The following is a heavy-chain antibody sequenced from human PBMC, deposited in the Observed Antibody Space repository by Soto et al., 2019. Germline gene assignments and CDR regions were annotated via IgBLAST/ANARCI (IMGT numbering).Heavy chain of an antibody. CDR2: IYYSGST. Sequence: SETLSLTCTVSGGSISSSSYYWSWIRQHPGKGLEWIGYIYYSGSTYYNPSLKSRVTISVDTSKNQFSLKLSSVTAADTAVYYCARSFGVAVAGPFDYWGQGTLVTVSS. CDR3: ARSFGVAVAGPFDY. D-gene: IGHD6-13*01. J-gene: IGHJ4*02. CDR1: GGSISSSSYY. V-gene: IGHV4-31*03.